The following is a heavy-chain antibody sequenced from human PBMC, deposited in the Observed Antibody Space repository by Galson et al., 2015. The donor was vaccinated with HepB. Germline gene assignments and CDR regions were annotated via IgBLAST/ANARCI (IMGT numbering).Heavy chain of an antibody. J-gene: IGHJ4*02. CDR1: GYTFTTYA. Sequence: SVKVSCKASGYTFTTYAINWVRQAPGQGLEWMGWINTNTGNPRNAQDFTGRFVFSLDTSISTAFLQISSLKAEDTAVYYCARGQRSTWNYFDSWGQGTLVTVSS. CDR3: ARGQRSTWNYFDS. D-gene: IGHD1-1*01. V-gene: IGHV7-4-1*02. CDR2: INTNTGNP.